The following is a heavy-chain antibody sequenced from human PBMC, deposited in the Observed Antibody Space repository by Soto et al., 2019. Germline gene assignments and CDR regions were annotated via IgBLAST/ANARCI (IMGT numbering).Heavy chain of an antibody. D-gene: IGHD6-6*01. CDR3: ARVESSSDRYYYYGMDV. J-gene: IGHJ6*02. V-gene: IGHV3-33*01. CDR1: GFTFSSYG. CDR2: IWYDGSNK. Sequence: PGGSLRLSCAASGFTFSSYGMHWVRQAPGKGLEWVAVIWYDGSNKYYADSVKGRFTISRDNSKNTLYLQMNSLRAEDTAVYYCARVESSSDRYYYYGMDVWGQGTTVTVSS.